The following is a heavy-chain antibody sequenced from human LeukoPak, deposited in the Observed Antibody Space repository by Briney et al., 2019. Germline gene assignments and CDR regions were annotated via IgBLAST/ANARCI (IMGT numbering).Heavy chain of an antibody. CDR2: ISSSSSYI. CDR3: ARELLGRRAWDY. CDR1: GFTFSSYS. Sequence: GGSLRLSCAASGFTFSSYSMNCVRQAPGKGLEWVSSISSSSSYIYYADSVKGRFTISRDNAKNSLYLQMNSLRAEDTAVYYCARELLGRRAWDYWGQGTLVTVSS. D-gene: IGHD1-26*01. V-gene: IGHV3-21*01. J-gene: IGHJ4*02.